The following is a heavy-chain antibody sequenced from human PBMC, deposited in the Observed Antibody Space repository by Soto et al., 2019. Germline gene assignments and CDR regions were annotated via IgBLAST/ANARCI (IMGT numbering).Heavy chain of an antibody. Sequence: GGSLRLSCAASGFTVSSNYMSWVRQAPGKGLEWVSVIYSGGSTYYADSVKGRFTISRDNSKNTLYLQMNSLRAEDTAVYYCARDQQGDYIWGSYRYTGAFDIWGQGTMVTVSS. CDR3: ARDQQGDYIWGSYRYTGAFDI. CDR1: GFTVSSNY. CDR2: IYSGGST. V-gene: IGHV3-66*01. J-gene: IGHJ3*02. D-gene: IGHD3-16*02.